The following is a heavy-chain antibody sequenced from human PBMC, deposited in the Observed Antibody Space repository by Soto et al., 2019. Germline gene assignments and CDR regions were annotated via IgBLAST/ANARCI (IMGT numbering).Heavy chain of an antibody. Sequence: QVQLVQSGAEVKKPGASVKVSCKASGYTFTSYDINWVRQATGQGLEWMGWMNPNSGNTGYAQKFQGRVTMTRNTSISTAYMELSSLRSEDTAVYYWARGYSEVYYYYMAVWGKGTTVTVSS. J-gene: IGHJ6*03. CDR1: GYTFTSYD. D-gene: IGHD6-13*01. CDR3: ARGYSEVYYYYMAV. V-gene: IGHV1-8*01. CDR2: MNPNSGNT.